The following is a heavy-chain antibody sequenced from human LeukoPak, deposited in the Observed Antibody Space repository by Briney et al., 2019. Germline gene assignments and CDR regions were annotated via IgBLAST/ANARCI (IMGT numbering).Heavy chain of an antibody. Sequence: GGSLRLSCAASGFTFSSYGMHWVRQAPGKGLEWVAVIWYDGSNKYYADSVKGRFTISRDNSKNTLYLQMNSLRAEDTAVYYCAREGFPTVTIQDYWGQGTLVTVSS. CDR2: IWYDGSNK. CDR3: AREGFPTVTIQDY. J-gene: IGHJ4*02. V-gene: IGHV3-33*01. D-gene: IGHD4-17*01. CDR1: GFTFSSYG.